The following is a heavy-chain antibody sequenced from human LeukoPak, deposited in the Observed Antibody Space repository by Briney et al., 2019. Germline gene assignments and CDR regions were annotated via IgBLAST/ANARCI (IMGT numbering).Heavy chain of an antibody. CDR3: ARENGLRSAAGSYYFDY. D-gene: IGHD6-13*01. Sequence: ASVKVSCKASGGTFSSYAISWVRQAPGQGLEWMGRIIPILDIANYAQKFQGRVTITADKSTSTAYMELSSLRSEDTAVYYCARENGLRSAAGSYYFDYWGQGTLVTVSS. CDR1: GGTFSSYA. CDR2: IIPILDIA. V-gene: IGHV1-69*04. J-gene: IGHJ4*02.